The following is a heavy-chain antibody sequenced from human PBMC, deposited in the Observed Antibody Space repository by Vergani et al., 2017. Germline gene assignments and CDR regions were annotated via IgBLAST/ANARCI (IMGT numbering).Heavy chain of an antibody. CDR3: AKGYSSGWYLSYYYYYMDV. J-gene: IGHJ6*03. V-gene: IGHV1-24*01. CDR1: GYTLTELS. D-gene: IGHD6-19*01. Sequence: QVQLVQSGAEVKKPGASVKVSCKVSGYTLTELSMHWVRQAPGKGLEWMGGFDPEDGETIYAQKFQGRVTMTEDTSTDTAYMELSSLRSEDTAVYYCAKGYSSGWYLSYYYYYMDVWGKGTTVTVSS. CDR2: FDPEDGET.